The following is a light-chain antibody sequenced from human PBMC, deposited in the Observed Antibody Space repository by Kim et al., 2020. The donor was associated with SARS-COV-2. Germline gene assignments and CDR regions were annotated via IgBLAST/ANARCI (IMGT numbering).Light chain of an antibody. CDR1: QSVSGW. CDR3: QQSYDFPRT. CDR2: RTS. V-gene: IGKV1-39*01. J-gene: IGKJ1*01. Sequence: ASAGDRVTITCRASQSVSGWLNWYQQKPGKAPHLLIYRTSILQSEVPPRFSGSASGTDFILTIDSLQPEDFATYYCQQSYDFPRTFGQGTKVDIK.